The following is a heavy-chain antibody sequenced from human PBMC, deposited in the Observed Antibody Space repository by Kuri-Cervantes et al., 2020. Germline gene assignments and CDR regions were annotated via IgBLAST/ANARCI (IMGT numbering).Heavy chain of an antibody. V-gene: IGHV3-30*14. CDR3: ARARHYYDSSGYYYVGGAYDY. CDR1: GFTFSSYA. J-gene: IGHJ4*02. Sequence: GESLKISCAASGFTFSSYAMHWVRQAPGKGLEWVAAISYDGSNKYYADSVKGRFTISRHNSKNTLYLQMNSLRAEDTAVYYCARARHYYDSSGYYYVGGAYDYWGQGTLVTVSS. D-gene: IGHD3-22*01. CDR2: ISYDGSNK.